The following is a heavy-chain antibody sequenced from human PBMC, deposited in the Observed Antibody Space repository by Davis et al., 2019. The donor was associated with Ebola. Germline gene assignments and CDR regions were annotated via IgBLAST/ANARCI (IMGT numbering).Heavy chain of an antibody. CDR2: IRSKANSYAT. D-gene: IGHD2-21*02. J-gene: IGHJ4*02. CDR3: TTKHIVVVTAIEYYFDY. CDR1: GFTFSGSA. Sequence: PGGSLRLSCAASGFTFSGSAMHWVCQASGKGLEWVGRIRSKANSYATAYAASLKGRFTISRDDSKNTAYRQMNSLKTEDTAVYYWTTKHIVVVTAIEYYFDYWGQGTLVTVSS. V-gene: IGHV3-73*01.